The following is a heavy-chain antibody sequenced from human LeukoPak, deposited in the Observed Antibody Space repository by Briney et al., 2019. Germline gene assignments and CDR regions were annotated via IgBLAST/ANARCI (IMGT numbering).Heavy chain of an antibody. CDR1: GFAFSTYR. Sequence: GSLRLSCAASGFAFSTYRMTWVRQAPGKGLEGVANINQDGSEKYYVASVKGRFTISRDNAKNSLYLQMNSLRAEDTAVYYCAREGPVLLVTQPLDYWGQGTLVTVSS. V-gene: IGHV3-7*01. CDR2: INQDGSEK. J-gene: IGHJ4*02. D-gene: IGHD3-10*01. CDR3: AREGPVLLVTQPLDY.